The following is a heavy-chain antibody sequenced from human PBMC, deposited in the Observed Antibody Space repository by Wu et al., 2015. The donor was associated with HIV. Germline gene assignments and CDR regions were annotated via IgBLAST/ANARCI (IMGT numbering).Heavy chain of an antibody. CDR1: GGTFSSYA. CDR2: IIPIFGTA. D-gene: IGHD2-2*01. J-gene: IGHJ6*02. Sequence: QVQLVQSGAEVKKPGSSVKVSCKASGGTFSSYAISWVRQAPGQGLEWMGGIIPIFGTANYAQKFQGRVTITTDESTSTAYMELSSLRSEDTAVYYCARGKDIVVVPAARSTYYYYGMDVWGQGTTVTVSS. CDR3: ARGKDIVVVPAARSTYYYYGMDV. V-gene: IGHV1-69*05.